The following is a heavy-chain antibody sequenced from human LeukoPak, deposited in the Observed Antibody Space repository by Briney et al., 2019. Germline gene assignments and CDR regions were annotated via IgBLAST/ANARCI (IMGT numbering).Heavy chain of an antibody. CDR2: ISYDGSNK. J-gene: IGHJ4*02. Sequence: GRSLRLSCAASGFTFSSYGMHWVRQAPGKGLEWVAVISYDGSNKYYADSVKGRFTISGDNSKNTLYLQMNSLRAEDTAVYYCAKAGYSSSWYYFDYWGQGTLVTVSS. CDR1: GFTFSSYG. D-gene: IGHD6-13*01. CDR3: AKAGYSSSWYYFDY. V-gene: IGHV3-30*18.